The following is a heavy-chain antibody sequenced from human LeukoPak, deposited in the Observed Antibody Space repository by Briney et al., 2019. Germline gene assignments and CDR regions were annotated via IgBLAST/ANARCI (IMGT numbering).Heavy chain of an antibody. CDR2: IYYSGST. J-gene: IGHJ4*02. Sequence: PSETLSLTCTVSGGSISSYYWSWIRQPPGKGLEWIGYIYYSGSTNYNPSLKSRVTISVDTSKNQFSLKLSSVTAADTAVYYCARVGMVVTAIFDYWGQGTLVTVSS. V-gene: IGHV4-59*08. CDR1: GGSISSYY. CDR3: ARVGMVVTAIFDY. D-gene: IGHD2-21*02.